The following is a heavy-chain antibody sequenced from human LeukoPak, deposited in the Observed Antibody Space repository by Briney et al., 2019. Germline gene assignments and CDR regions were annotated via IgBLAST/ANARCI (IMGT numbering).Heavy chain of an antibody. CDR2: IIPIFGTA. Sequence: SVKVSCKASGGTFSSYAISWVRQAPGQGLEWMGEIIPIFGTANYAQKFQGRVTITADESTSTAYMELSSLRSEDTAVYYCASTFDGIVYYYGMDVWGQGTTVTVSS. D-gene: IGHD3-16*02. J-gene: IGHJ6*02. V-gene: IGHV1-69*13. CDR3: ASTFDGIVYYYGMDV. CDR1: GGTFSSYA.